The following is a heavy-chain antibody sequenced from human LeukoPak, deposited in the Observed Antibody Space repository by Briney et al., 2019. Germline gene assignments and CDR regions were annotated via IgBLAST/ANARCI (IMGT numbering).Heavy chain of an antibody. D-gene: IGHD6-19*01. Sequence: GGSLRLSCAASGFTFSSYAMSWVRQVPGKRLEWVSAISSGAGTTGYADSVKGRFTISGANSKSTIYLQMNSLRAEDTAIYYCAKDLEQSYSGWSTSYDAWGQGTLVTVSS. CDR3: AKDLEQSYSGWSTSYDA. J-gene: IGHJ5*02. CDR2: ISSGAGTT. V-gene: IGHV3-23*01. CDR1: GFTFSSYA.